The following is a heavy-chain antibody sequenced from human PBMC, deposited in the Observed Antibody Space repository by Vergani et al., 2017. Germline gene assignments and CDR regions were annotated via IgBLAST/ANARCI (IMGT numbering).Heavy chain of an antibody. V-gene: IGHV4-39*01. CDR2: VFYGGRT. J-gene: IGHJ4*02. CDR3: ARHISVVRPSSMTAFDY. CDR1: GDSISTSSYA. Sequence: QMQLQESGPGLVKPSETLSLSCTVSGDSISTSSYAWGWIRQPPGKTLEWIGTVFYGGRTSYNPSLNSRVTLSLDTSKKQISLHLTSVTAADTAVYYCARHISVVRPSSMTAFDYWGQGTLVTVSS. D-gene: IGHD2-21*01.